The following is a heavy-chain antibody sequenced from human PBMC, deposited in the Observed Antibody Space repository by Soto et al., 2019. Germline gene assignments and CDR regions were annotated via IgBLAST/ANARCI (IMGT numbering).Heavy chain of an antibody. CDR2: TYYRSKWYN. CDR1: GDSVSSNSAA. CDR3: ARVVVVAAASTYGMDV. V-gene: IGHV6-1*01. J-gene: IGHJ6*02. Sequence: PSETLSLTCAISGDSVSSNSAAWNWIRQSPSRGLEWLGRTYYRSKWYNDYAVSVKSRITINPDTSKNQFSLQLNSVTPEDTAVYYCARVVVVAAASTYGMDVWGQGTTVTVSS. D-gene: IGHD2-15*01.